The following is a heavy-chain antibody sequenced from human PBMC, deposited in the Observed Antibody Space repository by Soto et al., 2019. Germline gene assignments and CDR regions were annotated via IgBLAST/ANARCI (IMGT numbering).Heavy chain of an antibody. CDR1: GFTFSSYA. V-gene: IGHV3-30*04. CDR3: ARDRGWDWGPGYFDY. D-gene: IGHD7-27*01. J-gene: IGHJ4*02. CDR2: ISYDGSNK. Sequence: GESLKISCAASGFTFSSYAMHWVRQAPGKGLEWVAVISYDGSNKYYADSVKGRFTISRDNSKNTLYLQMNSLRAEDTAVDYCARDRGWDWGPGYFDYWGQGTLVTVSS.